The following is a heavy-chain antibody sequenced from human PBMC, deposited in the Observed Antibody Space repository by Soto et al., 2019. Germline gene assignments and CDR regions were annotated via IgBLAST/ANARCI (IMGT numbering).Heavy chain of an antibody. D-gene: IGHD3-16*01. CDR3: ARSPGVGVRGAY. CDR2: ISAGSLFI. J-gene: IGHJ4*02. CDR1: GFTFSAYN. V-gene: IGHV3-21*01. Sequence: PGGSLRLSCAGSGFTFSAYNINWVRRAPGKGLEWVSSISAGSLFIYQPDSMKGRFTISRDDARNSVYLHMSGLTAEDTAVYYCARSPGVGVRGAYWGQGTLVTVSS.